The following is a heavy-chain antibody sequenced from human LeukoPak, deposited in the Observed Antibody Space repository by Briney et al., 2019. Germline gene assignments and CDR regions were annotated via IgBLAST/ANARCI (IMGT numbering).Heavy chain of an antibody. CDR2: INHSGST. V-gene: IGHV4-34*01. CDR1: DGSFSGYY. CDR3: ARGRGYYSNPAFDI. D-gene: IGHD2-21*01. Sequence: SETLSLTCAVYDGSFSGYYWSWIRQPPGKGLEWIGEINHSGSTNYNPSLKSRVTISGDTSKNQFSLKLSSVTAADTAVYYCARGRGYYSNPAFDIWGQGTMVTVSS. J-gene: IGHJ3*02.